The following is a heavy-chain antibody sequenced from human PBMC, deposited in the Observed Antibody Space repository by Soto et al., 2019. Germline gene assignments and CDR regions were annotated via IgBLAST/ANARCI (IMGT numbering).Heavy chain of an antibody. CDR3: ARGDDFWSGYPFDY. J-gene: IGHJ4*02. D-gene: IGHD3-3*01. V-gene: IGHV4-34*01. CDR1: VGSFSGYY. Sequence: PSETLSLTCAVYVGSFSGYYWTWIRQPPGKGLEWIGEINHRGRTKYNPSLKSRVTILVDTSKNQFSLNLSSVTAADTAVYYCARGDDFWSGYPFDYWGQGNLVTVSS. CDR2: INHRGRT.